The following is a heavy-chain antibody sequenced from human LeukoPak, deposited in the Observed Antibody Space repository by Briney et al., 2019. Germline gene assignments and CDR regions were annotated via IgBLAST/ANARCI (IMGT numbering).Heavy chain of an antibody. Sequence: PGGSLRLSCAASGFTFSSYEMNWVRQAPGKGLEYVAAISRNGGSTYYADSVKGRFTISRDNSKNTLYLQMSSLRAEDTAVYLCVKDLRSDFMGVLSRYLSYWGQGTLVTVSS. J-gene: IGHJ4*02. D-gene: IGHD2/OR15-2a*01. V-gene: IGHV3-64D*09. CDR3: VKDLRSDFMGVLSRYLSY. CDR2: ISRNGGST. CDR1: GFTFSSYE.